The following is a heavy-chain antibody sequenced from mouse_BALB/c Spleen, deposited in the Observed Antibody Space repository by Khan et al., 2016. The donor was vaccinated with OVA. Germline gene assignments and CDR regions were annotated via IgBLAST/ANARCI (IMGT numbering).Heavy chain of an antibody. V-gene: IGHV2-9*02. CDR2: IWSGGSI. J-gene: IGHJ4*01. CDR3: VRFYDGYVYAMDY. CDR1: GFSLTTYG. Sequence: QVQLKESGPGLVAPSQSLSITCTVSGFSLTTYGVHWVRQPPGKGLEWLGVIWSGGSINYNSALMSRLTISKDHSKSQVFLKMNSLQTDDTAMYCCVRFYDGYVYAMDYWGQGTSVTVSS. D-gene: IGHD2-3*01.